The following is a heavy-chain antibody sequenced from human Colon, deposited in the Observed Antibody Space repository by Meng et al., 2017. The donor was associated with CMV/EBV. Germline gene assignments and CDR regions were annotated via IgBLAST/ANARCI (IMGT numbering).Heavy chain of an antibody. CDR3: ARNYCSSVNCNVGDGLNM. CDR2: ISVYHGDT. V-gene: IGHV1-18*01. Sequence: ASVKVSCKASGYRFTSYGIDWVRQAPGQGLEWMGWISVYHGDTAYAHKFQDRVTMTTDTSTSTAYMELRRLTSDDTADYYCARNYCSSVNCNVGDGLNMWGQGTLVTVSS. CDR1: GYRFTSYG. J-gene: IGHJ4*02. D-gene: IGHD2-2*01.